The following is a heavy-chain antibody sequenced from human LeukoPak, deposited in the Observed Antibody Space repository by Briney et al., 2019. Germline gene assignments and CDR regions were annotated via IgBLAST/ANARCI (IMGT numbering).Heavy chain of an antibody. CDR2: ISAYNGNT. CDR1: GYTFTSYG. D-gene: IGHD2-2*02. V-gene: IGHV1-18*01. J-gene: IGHJ6*03. CDR3: ARDRVYCSSTSCYTNYYYYYYMDV. Sequence: ASVKVSCKASGYTFTSYGISWVRQAPGQGLEWMGWISAYNGNTNYAQKLQGRVTMTTDTSTSTAYMELRSLRSDDTAVYHCARDRVYCSSTSCYTNYYYYYYMDVWGKGTTVTVSS.